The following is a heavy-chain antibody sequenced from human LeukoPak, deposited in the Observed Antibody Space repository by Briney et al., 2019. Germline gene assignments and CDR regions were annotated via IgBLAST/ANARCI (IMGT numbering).Heavy chain of an antibody. CDR2: INHSGST. V-gene: IGHV4-34*01. CDR1: GGSISSGGYS. D-gene: IGHD2-21*02. Sequence: SETLSLTCAVSGGSISSGGYSWSWIRQPPGKGLEWIGEINHSGSTNYNPSLKSRVTISVDTSKNQFSLKLSSVTAADTAVYYCAGNDIVVVTAIGYWGQGTLVTVSS. CDR3: AGNDIVVVTAIGY. J-gene: IGHJ4*02.